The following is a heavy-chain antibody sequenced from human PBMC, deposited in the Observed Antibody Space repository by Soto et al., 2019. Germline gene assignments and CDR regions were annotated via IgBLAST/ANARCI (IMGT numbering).Heavy chain of an antibody. CDR2: ISYDGSNK. D-gene: IGHD2-8*01. V-gene: IGHV3-30-3*01. CDR3: ATDLWNIVLMVYARSIDY. J-gene: IGHJ4*02. Sequence: QVQLVESGGGVVQPGRSLRLSCAASGFTFSSYAMHWVQQAPGKGLEWVAVISYDGSNKYYADSVKGRFTISRDNSKNSLYLERNCRRAEDTAVYYCATDLWNIVLMVYARSIDYWGQGTLVTVSS. CDR1: GFTFSSYA.